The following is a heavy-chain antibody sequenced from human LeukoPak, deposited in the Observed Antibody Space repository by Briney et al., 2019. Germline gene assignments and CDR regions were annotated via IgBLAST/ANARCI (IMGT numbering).Heavy chain of an antibody. D-gene: IGHD4-17*01. Sequence: GGSLRLSCAASGFTFSSYGMHWVRQAPGKGLEWVAVIWYDGSNKYYADSVKGRFTISRDNSKNTLYLQMNSLRAEDTAVYYCAKDLTTVTTEDYFDYWGQGTLVTVSS. CDR1: GFTFSSYG. CDR3: AKDLTTVTTEDYFDY. J-gene: IGHJ4*02. CDR2: IWYDGSNK. V-gene: IGHV3-33*06.